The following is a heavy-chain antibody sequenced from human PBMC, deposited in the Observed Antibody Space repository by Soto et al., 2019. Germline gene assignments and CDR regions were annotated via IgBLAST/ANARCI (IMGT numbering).Heavy chain of an antibody. V-gene: IGHV4-34*01. Sequence: SETLSLTCAVYGGSFSGYYWSWIRQPPGKGLEWIGEINHSGSTNYNPSLKSRVTISVDTSKNQFSLKLSSVTAADTAVYYCARETRSFYSSGWYQGAHPPYYFDYWGQGTLVTVSS. J-gene: IGHJ4*02. D-gene: IGHD6-19*01. CDR1: GGSFSGYY. CDR2: INHSGST. CDR3: ARETRSFYSSGWYQGAHPPYYFDY.